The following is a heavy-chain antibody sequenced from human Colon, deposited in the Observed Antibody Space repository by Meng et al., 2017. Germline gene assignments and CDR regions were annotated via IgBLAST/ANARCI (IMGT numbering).Heavy chain of an antibody. CDR3: ARGYGDFIDF. CDR2: ISSSSSDI. CDR1: GFIFSSYT. J-gene: IGHJ4*02. V-gene: IGHV3-21*01. D-gene: IGHD4-17*01. Sequence: GQRVGSGGGLVKLGGSLRLSCGASGFIFSSYTMKWVRQAPGKGLEWLSSISSSSSDIYYADSVKGRFTVSRDNAKNSLFLEMSSLSPEDTAMYYCARGYGDFIDFWGQGTLVTVSS.